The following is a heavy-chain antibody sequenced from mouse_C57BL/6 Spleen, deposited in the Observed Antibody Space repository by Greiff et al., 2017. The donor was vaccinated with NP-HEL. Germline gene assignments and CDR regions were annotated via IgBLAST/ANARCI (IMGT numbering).Heavy chain of an antibody. J-gene: IGHJ2*01. CDR1: GFSLSTFGMG. V-gene: IGHV8-8*01. CDR3: ARIWGNFYYFDY. CDR2: IWWDDDK. Sequence: QVTLKVSGPGILQPSQTLSLTCSFSGFSLSTFGMGVGWIRQPPGKGLEWLAHIWWDDDKYYNPALKSRLTISKDTSKNQVFLKIANVDTADTATYYCARIWGNFYYFDYWGQGTTLTVSS. D-gene: IGHD2-1*01.